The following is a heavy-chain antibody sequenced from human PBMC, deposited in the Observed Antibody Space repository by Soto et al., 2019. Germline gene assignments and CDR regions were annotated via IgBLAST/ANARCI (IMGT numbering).Heavy chain of an antibody. J-gene: IGHJ4*02. Sequence: ASVKVSCKASGYTFTSDYMHWVRQAPGQGLEWMGIINPSGGSTSYAQKLQGGVTMTRDPSTRTVCMELSSLRSEDTAVYYCARDYDYDSSGYYLYWGQGTLVTVSS. CDR3: ARDYDYDSSGYYLY. CDR1: GYTFTSDY. D-gene: IGHD3-22*01. CDR2: INPSGGST. V-gene: IGHV1-46*04.